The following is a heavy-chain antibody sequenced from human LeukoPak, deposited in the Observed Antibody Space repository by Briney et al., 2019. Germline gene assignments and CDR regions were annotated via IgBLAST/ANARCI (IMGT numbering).Heavy chain of an antibody. V-gene: IGHV3-23*01. D-gene: IGHD6-19*01. J-gene: IGHJ3*02. CDR3: AKDQYSSDDAFDI. CDR2: ISGSGGST. CDR1: GFTFSSYS. Sequence: GGSLRLSCAASGFTFSSYSMNWVRQAPGTGLEWVSAISGSGGSTYYADSVKGRFTISRDNSKNTLYLQMNGLRAEDTAIYYCAKDQYSSDDAFDIWGQGTMVTVSS.